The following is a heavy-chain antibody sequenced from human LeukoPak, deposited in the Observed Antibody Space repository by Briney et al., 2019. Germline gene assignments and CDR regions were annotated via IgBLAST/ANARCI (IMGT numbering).Heavy chain of an antibody. J-gene: IGHJ4*01. V-gene: IGHV3-7*01. Sequence: GGSLRLSCAVSGFTFTDYWMNWVRQASGKGPEWVASIRQDGSEKTYVDSVKGRFTISRDNTKNSLSLQLNGLRAEDTAVYYCARDGTAAGLYFDLWGQGTLVTVSS. CDR1: GFTFTDYW. CDR2: IRQDGSEK. D-gene: IGHD6-13*01. CDR3: ARDGTAAGLYFDL.